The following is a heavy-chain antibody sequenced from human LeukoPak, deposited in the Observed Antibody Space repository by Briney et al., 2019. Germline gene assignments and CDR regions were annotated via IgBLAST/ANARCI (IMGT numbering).Heavy chain of an antibody. J-gene: IGHJ4*02. CDR3: ATPSNYYGSGSYDY. CDR2: ISGSGGST. V-gene: IGHV3-23*01. CDR1: GFTFSSYG. Sequence: GGSLRLSCAASGFTFSSYGMSWVRQAPGKGLEWVSAISGSGGSTYYADSVKGRFTISRDNSKNTLYLQMNSLRAEDTAVYYCATPSNYYGSGSYDYWGRGTLVTVSS. D-gene: IGHD3-10*01.